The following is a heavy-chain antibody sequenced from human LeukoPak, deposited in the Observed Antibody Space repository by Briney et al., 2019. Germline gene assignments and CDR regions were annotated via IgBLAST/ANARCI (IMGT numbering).Heavy chain of an antibody. D-gene: IGHD3-22*01. Sequence: PGGSLRLSCAASGFTVSSNYMSWVRQAPGKGLEWVPVIYSGGDTYYADSVKGRFTISRDNSKNTLYLQMNSLRVDDTAVYYCGRLRSSGYLIQYWGQGTLVTVSS. CDR3: GRLRSSGYLIQY. J-gene: IGHJ4*02. V-gene: IGHV3-53*01. CDR1: GFTVSSNY. CDR2: IYSGGDT.